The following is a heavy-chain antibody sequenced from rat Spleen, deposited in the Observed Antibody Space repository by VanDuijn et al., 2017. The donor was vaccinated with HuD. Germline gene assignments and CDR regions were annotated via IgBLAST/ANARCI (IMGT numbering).Heavy chain of an antibody. CDR3: ARGAIAATAYVMDA. D-gene: IGHD1-2*01. J-gene: IGHJ4*01. Sequence: EVQLVESGGGLVQPGRSMKLSCAASGFTFSNYYMAWVRQAPTKGLEWVASIITGGGNTYYRDSVKGRFTISRDNAKSTLYLQMDSLRSEDTATYYCARGAIAATAYVMDAWGQGASVTVSS. CDR2: IITGGGNT. V-gene: IGHV5-25*01. CDR1: GFTFSNYY.